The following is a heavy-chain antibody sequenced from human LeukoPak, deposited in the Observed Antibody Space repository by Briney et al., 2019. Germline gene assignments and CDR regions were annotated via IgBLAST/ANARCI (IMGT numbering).Heavy chain of an antibody. CDR1: GGSISSYY. Sequence: SETLSLTCTVSGGSISSYYWSWLRQPPGKGLEGIGYIYYSGSTNYNPSLKSRVTISVDTSKNQFSLKLSSVTAADTAVYYCASARSSGWQPLDYWGQGTLVTVSS. V-gene: IGHV4-59*01. J-gene: IGHJ4*02. CDR2: IYYSGST. CDR3: ASARSSGWQPLDY. D-gene: IGHD6-19*01.